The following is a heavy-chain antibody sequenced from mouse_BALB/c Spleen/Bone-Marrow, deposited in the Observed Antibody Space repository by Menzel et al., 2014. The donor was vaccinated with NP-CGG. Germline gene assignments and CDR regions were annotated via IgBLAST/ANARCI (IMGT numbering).Heavy chain of an antibody. CDR1: GYSFTGYF. Sequence: VQLQQSGPELVKPGASVKISCKASGYSFTGYFMNWVMQSHGKSLEWIGRINPYNGDTFSNQKFKGKATLTVDKSSSTAHMELRSLASEDSAVYYCAREGYYYGSSYGNAMDYWGQGTSVTVSS. J-gene: IGHJ4*01. D-gene: IGHD1-1*01. CDR2: INPYNGDT. V-gene: IGHV1-20*02. CDR3: AREGYYYGSSYGNAMDY.